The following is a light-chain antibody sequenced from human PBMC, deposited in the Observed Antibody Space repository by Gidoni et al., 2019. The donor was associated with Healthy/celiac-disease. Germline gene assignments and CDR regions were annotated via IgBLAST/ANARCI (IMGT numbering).Light chain of an antibody. CDR3: QQYGSFPYT. CDR1: QSVSSSY. V-gene: IGKV3D-20*01. Sequence: IVLPQSPATLSLSTGERATLSCGASQSVSSSYLAWYQQKPGLAPRLLIYDASSRATGIPDRFSGSGSGTDFTLTISRLEPEDFAVYYCQQYGSFPYTFGQETKLEIK. J-gene: IGKJ2*01. CDR2: DAS.